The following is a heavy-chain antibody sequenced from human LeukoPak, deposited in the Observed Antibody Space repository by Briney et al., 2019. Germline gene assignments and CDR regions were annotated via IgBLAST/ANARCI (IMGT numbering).Heavy chain of an antibody. CDR3: AKDISEYSGSYYYYGMDV. Sequence: GGSLRLSCAASGFTFSSYSMNWVRQAPGKGLEWVSSISSSSSYIYYADSVKGRFTISRDNAKNSLYLQMNSLRAEDTALYYCAKDISEYSGSYYYYGMDVWGQGTTVTVSS. D-gene: IGHD1-26*01. V-gene: IGHV3-21*04. J-gene: IGHJ6*02. CDR1: GFTFSSYS. CDR2: ISSSSSYI.